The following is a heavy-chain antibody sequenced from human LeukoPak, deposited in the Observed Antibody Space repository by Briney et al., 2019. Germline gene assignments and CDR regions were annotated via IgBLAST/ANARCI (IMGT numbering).Heavy chain of an antibody. CDR2: ISGSGGST. Sequence: PGGSLRLSXAASGSTFSSYAMSWVRQAPGKGLEWVSAISGSGGSTYYADSVKGRFTISRDNSKNTLYLQMNSLRAEDTAVYYCAKIMITFGGVIAPGYLDYWGQGTLVTVSS. V-gene: IGHV3-23*01. CDR1: GSTFSSYA. CDR3: AKIMITFGGVIAPGYLDY. J-gene: IGHJ4*02. D-gene: IGHD3-16*02.